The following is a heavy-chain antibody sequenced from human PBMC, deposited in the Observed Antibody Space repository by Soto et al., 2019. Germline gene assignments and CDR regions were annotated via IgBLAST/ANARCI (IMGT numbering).Heavy chain of an antibody. V-gene: IGHV3-15*07. CDR3: TTGQGYYDSSGYYYGVGPGDPFDI. J-gene: IGHJ3*02. Sequence: PGGSLRLSCAASGFTFSNAWMNWVRQAPGKGLEWVGRIKSKTDGGTTDYAAPVKGRFTISRDDSKNTLYLQMNSLKTEDTAVYYCTTGQGYYDSSGYYYGVGPGDPFDIWGQGTMVTVSS. D-gene: IGHD3-22*01. CDR2: IKSKTDGGTT. CDR1: GFTFSNAW.